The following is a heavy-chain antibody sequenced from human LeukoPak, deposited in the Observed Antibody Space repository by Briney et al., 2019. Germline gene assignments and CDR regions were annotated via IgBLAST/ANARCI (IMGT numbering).Heavy chain of an antibody. J-gene: IGHJ4*02. Sequence: GGSLRLSCAASGFTFSSFGIHWVRQAPGKGLEWVAFIRFAVNSEYYADSVKGRFTISRDNAKNSLYLQMNSLRAEDTAVYYCARNSKITMIAEFDYWGQGTLVTVSS. CDR3: ARNSKITMIAEFDY. CDR2: IRFAVNSE. D-gene: IGHD3-22*01. V-gene: IGHV3-30*02. CDR1: GFTFSSFG.